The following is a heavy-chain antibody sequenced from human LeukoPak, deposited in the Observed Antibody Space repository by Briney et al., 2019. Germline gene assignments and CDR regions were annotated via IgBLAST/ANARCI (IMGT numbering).Heavy chain of an antibody. Sequence: GASVKVSCKASGYMFIGYYIQWVRQAPGQGLEWMGWINPNSGGTNYAQKFRGRVTMTRAPSINTAYMEVISLASDDTAVYYCARDSSITTPRGGFDIWGQGTKVTVSS. CDR2: INPNSGGT. CDR1: GYMFIGYY. CDR3: ARDSSITTPRGGFDI. D-gene: IGHD3-22*01. J-gene: IGHJ3*02. V-gene: IGHV1-2*02.